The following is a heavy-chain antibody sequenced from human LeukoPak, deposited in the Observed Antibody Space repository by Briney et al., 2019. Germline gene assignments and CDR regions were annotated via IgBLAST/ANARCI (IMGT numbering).Heavy chain of an antibody. CDR2: IRYDGSNK. V-gene: IGHV3-30*02. CDR1: GFTFSSYG. D-gene: IGHD6-19*01. CDR3: AKVTVAGYYYGMDV. Sequence: GGSLRLSCAASGFTFSSYGMHWVRQAPGKGLEWVAFIRYDGSNKYYADSVKGRFTISRDNSKNTLYLQMNSLRAEDTAVYYCAKVTVAGYYYGMDVWGQGNTVTVSS. J-gene: IGHJ6*02.